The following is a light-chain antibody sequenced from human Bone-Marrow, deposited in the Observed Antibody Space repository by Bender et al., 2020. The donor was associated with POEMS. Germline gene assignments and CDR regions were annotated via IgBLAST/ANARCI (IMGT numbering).Light chain of an antibody. CDR2: YDD. Sequence: QSVVTQPPSLSEAPRQRVTISCSGSSSNIGNHGVNWYQQLPGEAPKLLIYYDDLLTPGVSDRFSASKSGTSASLAISELQSEDEALYYCSAWDDSLGGILFGEGTKLTVL. V-gene: IGLV1-36*01. CDR1: SSNIGNHG. J-gene: IGLJ2*01. CDR3: SAWDDSLGGIL.